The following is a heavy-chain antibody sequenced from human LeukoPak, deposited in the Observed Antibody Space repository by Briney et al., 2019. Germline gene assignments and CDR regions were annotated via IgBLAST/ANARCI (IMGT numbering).Heavy chain of an antibody. J-gene: IGHJ4*02. Sequence: ASVKVSCKASGYTFITSDISWVRQAPGQGLEWMGWISAYNGNTNYAQKIQGRLTMTTDTSTNTAYMELRSLRSDDTAVYYCARSAVADTLSAYYFDYWGQGTLDTVSS. CDR1: GYTFITSD. D-gene: IGHD6-19*01. CDR2: ISAYNGNT. V-gene: IGHV1-18*01. CDR3: ARSAVADTLSAYYFDY.